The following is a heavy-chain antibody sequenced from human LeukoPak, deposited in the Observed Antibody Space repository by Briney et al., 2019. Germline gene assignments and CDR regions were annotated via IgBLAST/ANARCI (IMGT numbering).Heavy chain of an antibody. CDR2: IYHTGST. J-gene: IGHJ4*02. CDR3: ARVVKTDYYYSRGYPDY. Sequence: SETLSLTCTVSGGSISSYYWSWIRQPPGKGLEWIGYIYHTGSTIYNPSLKSRVTISVDTSKNQFSLRLSSVTAADTAVYYCARVVKTDYYYSRGYPDYWGQGTLVTVSS. CDR1: GGSISSYY. D-gene: IGHD3-22*01. V-gene: IGHV4-59*01.